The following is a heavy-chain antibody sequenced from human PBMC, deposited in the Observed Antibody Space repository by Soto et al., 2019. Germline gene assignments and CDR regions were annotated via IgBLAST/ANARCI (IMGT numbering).Heavy chain of an antibody. CDR3: ARDLNWNDNYYYGMDV. V-gene: IGHV4-59*01. CDR2: IYYIGST. CDR1: GGSISSYY. Sequence: QVQLQESGPGLVKPSETLSLTCTVSGGSISSYYWTWIRQPPGKGLEWIGYIYYIGSTNYNPSLKSRVTISVDTAKNQSSLKPSSVTAADTAVDYCARDLNWNDNYYYGMDVWGQGATVTVSS. D-gene: IGHD1-1*01. J-gene: IGHJ6*02.